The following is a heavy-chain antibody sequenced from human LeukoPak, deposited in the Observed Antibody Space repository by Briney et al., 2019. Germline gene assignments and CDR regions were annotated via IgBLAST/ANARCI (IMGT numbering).Heavy chain of an antibody. V-gene: IGHV3-21*01. CDR3: ARDYVWGSYRYKDY. J-gene: IGHJ4*02. CDR2: ISSSSSYI. CDR1: GFTFSSYS. Sequence: GGSLRLSCAASGFTFSSYSMNWVRQAPGKGLEWVSSISSSSSYIYYADSVKGRFTISRDNAKNSLYLQMNSLRAKDTAVYYCARDYVWGSYRYKDYWGQGTLVTVSS. D-gene: IGHD3-16*02.